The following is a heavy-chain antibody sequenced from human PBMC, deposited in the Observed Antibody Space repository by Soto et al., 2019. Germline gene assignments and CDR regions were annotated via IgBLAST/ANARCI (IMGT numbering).Heavy chain of an antibody. CDR3: AIAEPYSTSYPLDY. Sequence: QVQLVQSGAEVKKPVASVKVSCKTSGYTFTNYNINWVRQATGQGLEWMGWMNPNSGNTGYAQKFQGRVTMTRNTSITTAYMELSSLRSGDTAVYYCAIAEPYSTSYPLDYWGQGTLVTVSS. CDR1: GYTFTNYN. V-gene: IGHV1-8*01. J-gene: IGHJ4*02. D-gene: IGHD6-6*01. CDR2: MNPNSGNT.